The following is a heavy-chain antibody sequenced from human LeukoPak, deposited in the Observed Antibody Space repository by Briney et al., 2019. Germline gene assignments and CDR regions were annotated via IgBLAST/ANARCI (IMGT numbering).Heavy chain of an antibody. Sequence: GGSLRLSCAASGFTFSNAWMSWVRQAPGKGREWVGRIKSKTDGGTTDYAAPVKGRFTISRDDSKNTLYLQMNSLKTEDTAVYYCTSSSGYSSSWHGYFDYWGQGTLVTVSS. D-gene: IGHD6-13*01. V-gene: IGHV3-15*01. CDR3: TSSSGYSSSWHGYFDY. J-gene: IGHJ4*02. CDR2: IKSKTDGGTT. CDR1: GFTFSNAW.